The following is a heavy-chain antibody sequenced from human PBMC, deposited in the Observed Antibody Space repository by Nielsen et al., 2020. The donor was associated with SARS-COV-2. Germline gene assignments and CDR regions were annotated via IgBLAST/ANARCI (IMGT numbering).Heavy chain of an antibody. CDR1: GFTISSYG. J-gene: IGHJ4*02. CDR3: AKDSEVAGYDH. V-gene: IGHV3-23*01. CDR2: IRNRGGRT. Sequence: GESLKISCAASGFTISSYGMSWVRQVSGKGLEWLSEIRNRGGRTRYADSVKGRFTISRDSSKNTLYLRMNSLRVDDTAVYYCAKDSEVAGYDHWGQGTLVTVSS. D-gene: IGHD6-19*01.